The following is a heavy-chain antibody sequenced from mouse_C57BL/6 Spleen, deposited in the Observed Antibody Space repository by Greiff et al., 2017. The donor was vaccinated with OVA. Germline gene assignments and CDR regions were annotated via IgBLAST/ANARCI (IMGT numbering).Heavy chain of an antibody. Sequence: QVQLKQPGAELVKPGASVKLSCKASGYTFTSYWMQWVKQRPGQGLEWIGEIDPSDSYTNYNQKFKGKATLTVDTSSSTAYMQLSSLTSEDSAVYYCARGRVDYEGRYFDYWGQGTTLTVSS. J-gene: IGHJ2*01. V-gene: IGHV1-50*01. D-gene: IGHD2-4*01. CDR1: GYTFTSYW. CDR2: IDPSDSYT. CDR3: ARGRVDYEGRYFDY.